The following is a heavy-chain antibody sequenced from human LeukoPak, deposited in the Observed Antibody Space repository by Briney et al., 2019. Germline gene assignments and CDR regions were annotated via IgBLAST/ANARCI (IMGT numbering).Heavy chain of an antibody. Sequence: QPGGSLRLSCAASGFTFSSYGMHWVRRAPGKGLEWVAVIRYDGSKEYYADSVKGRFIISRDNSKNTLYLQMNSLSAEDTAVYYCARENVGYFDYWGQGTLVTVSS. CDR3: ARENVGYFDY. V-gene: IGHV3-33*01. J-gene: IGHJ4*02. CDR1: GFTFSSYG. D-gene: IGHD1-26*01. CDR2: IRYDGSKE.